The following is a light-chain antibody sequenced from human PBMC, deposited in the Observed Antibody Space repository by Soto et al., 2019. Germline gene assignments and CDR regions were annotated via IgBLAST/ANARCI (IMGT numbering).Light chain of an antibody. Sequence: DIQMTQSPSSLSASVGDTVTITCRASQGISNYLAWYQQKPGQVPNLLIYAASTLQSGVPSRFSGSGSGTDFTPTITSLLTEAVAPYYCQKYNNAPRTFGQGTKVEI. CDR1: QGISNY. CDR3: QKYNNAPRT. V-gene: IGKV1-27*01. J-gene: IGKJ1*01. CDR2: AAS.